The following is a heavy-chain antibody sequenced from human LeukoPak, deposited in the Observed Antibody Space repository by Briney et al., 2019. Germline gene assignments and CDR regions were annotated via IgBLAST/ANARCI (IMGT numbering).Heavy chain of an antibody. D-gene: IGHD3-22*01. CDR2: FTGSGSAT. CDR1: GFTFRTYA. V-gene: IGHV3-23*01. J-gene: IGHJ1*01. Sequence: GGSLRLSCAASGFTFRTYAMTWVRQAPGKGLEWVSAFTGSGSATYYADSVKGRFTISRDNSKNTLYLQMNSLRAEDTAVYYCARVLSADSPGFQHWGQGTLVTVSS. CDR3: ARVLSADSPGFQH.